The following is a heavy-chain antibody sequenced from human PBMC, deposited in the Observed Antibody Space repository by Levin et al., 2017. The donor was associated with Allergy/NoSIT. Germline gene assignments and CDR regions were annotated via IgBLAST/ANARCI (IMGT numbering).Heavy chain of an antibody. Sequence: GESLKISCSASGFPFNNYGMSWVRQAPGKGLEWVSGISSSGENTYYSECVKGRSTISRDRSKNMIILQLNSLRAEEAAIYYCAKWDTSLWSSAFDTWGQGTKVTVSS. V-gene: IGHV3-23*01. CDR3: AKWDTSLWSSAFDT. J-gene: IGHJ3*02. CDR1: GFPFNNYG. D-gene: IGHD2-2*01. CDR2: ISSSGENT.